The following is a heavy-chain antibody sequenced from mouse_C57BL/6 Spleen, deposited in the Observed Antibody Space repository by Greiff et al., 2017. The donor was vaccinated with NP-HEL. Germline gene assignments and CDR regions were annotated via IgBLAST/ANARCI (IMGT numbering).Heavy chain of an antibody. CDR2: INPSTGGT. CDR3: ARALYYDYDVGAMDY. V-gene: IGHV1-42*01. J-gene: IGHJ4*01. Sequence: VHVKQSGPELVKPGASVKISCKASGYSFTGYYMNWVKQSPEKSLEWIGEINPSTGGTTYNQKFKAKATLTVDKSSSTAYMQLKSLTSEDSAVYYCARALYYDYDVGAMDYWGQGTSVTVSS. D-gene: IGHD2-4*01. CDR1: GYSFTGYY.